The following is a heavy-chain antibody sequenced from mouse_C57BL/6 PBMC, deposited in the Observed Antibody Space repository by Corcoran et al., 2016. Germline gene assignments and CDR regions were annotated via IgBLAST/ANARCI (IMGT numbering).Heavy chain of an antibody. V-gene: IGHV3-6*01. J-gene: IGHJ4*01. CDR1: GYSITSGYY. CDR2: ISYDGSN. Sequence: DVQLQESGPGLVKPSQSLSLTCSVTGYSITSGYYWNWIRQFPGNKLEWMGYISYDGSNNYNPSLKNRISITRDTSKNQFFLKLNSVTTEDTATYYCASGAYFSMDYWGQGTSVTVSS. D-gene: IGHD1-1*01. CDR3: ASGAYFSMDY.